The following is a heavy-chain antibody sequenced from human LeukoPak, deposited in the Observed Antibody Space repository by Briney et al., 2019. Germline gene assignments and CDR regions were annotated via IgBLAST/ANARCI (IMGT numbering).Heavy chain of an antibody. Sequence: ASVKVSCKASEYTFTNYYMHWMRHAPGQGLEWMGIINPSSGGTIYAQKFQGRVTMTRDTSTTTVYMELSSLGSEDTAVYYCAREWPHTYRFDPWGQGTLVTVSS. J-gene: IGHJ5*02. CDR3: AREWPHTYRFDP. CDR2: INPSSGGT. CDR1: EYTFTNYY. D-gene: IGHD5-12*01. V-gene: IGHV1-46*01.